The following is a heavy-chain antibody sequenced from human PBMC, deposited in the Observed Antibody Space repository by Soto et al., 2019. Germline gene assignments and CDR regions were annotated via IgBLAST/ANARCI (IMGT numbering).Heavy chain of an antibody. Sequence: QVQLVQSGAEVKKPGSSVKVSCKASGGTFSSYAISWVRQAPGQGLEWMGGIIPIFGIANYAQKFQGRVPITADEYTSTDYMGLSSLRSEHTAVYYCARDRGAEDIVVVPADFWLCGWFDPWGQGTLVTVSS. V-gene: IGHV1-69*01. J-gene: IGHJ5*02. D-gene: IGHD2-2*01. CDR3: ARDRGAEDIVVVPADFWLCGWFDP. CDR1: GGTFSSYA. CDR2: IIPIFGIA.